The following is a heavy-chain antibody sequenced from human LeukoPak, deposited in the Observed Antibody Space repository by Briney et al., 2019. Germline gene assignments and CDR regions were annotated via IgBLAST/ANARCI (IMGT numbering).Heavy chain of an antibody. J-gene: IGHJ5*02. Sequence: GGSLRLSCAASGFTFSNSAMSWVRQAPGKRLEWVSSISGSGVNTYYADSVKGRFTIFRDNSKNTLYLQMNSLRAEDTAVYYCARERAFQVQWELQFDPWGQGTLVTVSS. CDR3: ARERAFQVQWELQFDP. D-gene: IGHD1-26*01. CDR1: GFTFSNSA. V-gene: IGHV3-23*01. CDR2: ISGSGVNT.